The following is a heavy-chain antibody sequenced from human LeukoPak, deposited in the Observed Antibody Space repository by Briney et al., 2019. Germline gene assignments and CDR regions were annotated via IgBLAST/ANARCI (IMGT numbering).Heavy chain of an antibody. J-gene: IGHJ4*02. CDR3: ARAGDIVATIYYFDY. D-gene: IGHD5-12*01. Sequence: GASVKVSCKASGYAFTSYGISWVRQAPGQGLEWMGWISAYNGNTNYAQKLQGRVTMTTDTSTSTAYMELRSLRSDDTAVYYCARAGDIVATIYYFDYWGQGTLVTVSS. CDR2: ISAYNGNT. V-gene: IGHV1-18*01. CDR1: GYAFTSYG.